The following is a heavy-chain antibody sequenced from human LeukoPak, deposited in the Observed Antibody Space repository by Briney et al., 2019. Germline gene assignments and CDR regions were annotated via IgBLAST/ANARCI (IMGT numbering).Heavy chain of an antibody. Sequence: GGSLRLSCAASGFTFTSYSMNWVRQAPGKGLEWVSTISGGGGSTYYADSVKGRFSISRDNSKNTLYLQVNSLRAEDTAVYYCAKGGKWDVTPFDYWGQGTLVTVSS. V-gene: IGHV3-23*01. CDR2: ISGGGGST. CDR3: AKGGKWDVTPFDY. J-gene: IGHJ4*02. CDR1: GFTFTSYS. D-gene: IGHD1-26*01.